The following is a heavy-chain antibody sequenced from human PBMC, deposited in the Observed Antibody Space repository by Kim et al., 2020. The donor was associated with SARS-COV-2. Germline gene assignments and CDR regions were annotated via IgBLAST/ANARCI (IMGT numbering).Heavy chain of an antibody. V-gene: IGHV4-34*01. Sequence: SETLSLTCAVYGGSFSGYYWSWIRQPPGKGLEWIGEINHSGSTNYNPSLKSRVTISVDTSKNQFSLKLSSVTAADTAVYYCARGVTFDYWGQGTLVTVSS. J-gene: IGHJ4*02. CDR2: INHSGST. CDR1: GGSFSGYY. CDR3: ARGVTFDY.